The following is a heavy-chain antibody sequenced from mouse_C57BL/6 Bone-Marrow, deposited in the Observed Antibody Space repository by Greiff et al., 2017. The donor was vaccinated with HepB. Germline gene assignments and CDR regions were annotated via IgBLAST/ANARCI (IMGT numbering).Heavy chain of an antibody. V-gene: IGHV5-4*01. D-gene: IGHD1-1*01. J-gene: IGHJ3*01. CDR3: ARDKGYGSSSSFAY. CDR1: GFTFSSYA. Sequence: EVQGVESGGGLVKPGGSLKLSCAASGFTFSSYAMSWVRQTPEKRLEWVATISDGGSYTYYPDNVKGRFTISRDNAKNNLYLQMSHLKSEDTAMYYCARDKGYGSSSSFAYWGQGTLVTVSA. CDR2: ISDGGSYT.